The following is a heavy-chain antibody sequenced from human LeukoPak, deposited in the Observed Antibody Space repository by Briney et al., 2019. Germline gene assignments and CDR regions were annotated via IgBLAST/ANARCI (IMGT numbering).Heavy chain of an antibody. Sequence: SETLSLTCTVSGGSISSYYWSWIRQPPGKGLEWIGYIYYSGSTNYNPSLKSRVTISVDTSKNQFPLKLSSVTAADTAVYYCARYLATLGYFDYWGQGTLVTVSS. J-gene: IGHJ4*02. D-gene: IGHD5-12*01. CDR1: GGSISSYY. CDR2: IYYSGST. V-gene: IGHV4-59*01. CDR3: ARYLATLGYFDY.